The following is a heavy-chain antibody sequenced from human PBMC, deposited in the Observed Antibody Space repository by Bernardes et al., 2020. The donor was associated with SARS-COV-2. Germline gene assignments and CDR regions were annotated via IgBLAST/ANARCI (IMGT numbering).Heavy chain of an antibody. D-gene: IGHD3-9*01. CDR2: ISYDGSNK. CDR1: GFTFSSYG. V-gene: IGHV3-30*18. J-gene: IGHJ6*02. Sequence: GGSLSLSCAASGFTFSSYGMHWVRQAPGKGLEWVAVISYDGSNKYYADSVKGRFTISRDNSKNTLYLQMNSLRAEDTAVYYCAKDLVLRYFDWLSDGMDVWGQGTLVTVSS. CDR3: AKDLVLRYFDWLSDGMDV.